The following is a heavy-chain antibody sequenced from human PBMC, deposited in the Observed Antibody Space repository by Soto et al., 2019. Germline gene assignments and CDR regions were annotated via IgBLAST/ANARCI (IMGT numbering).Heavy chain of an antibody. V-gene: IGHV1-2*04. D-gene: IGHD2-8*01. J-gene: IGHJ6*02. Sequence: PGPSVKVSCKASGYSFTDYHIHWVRQAPGQGLEWLGRINPKSGGTSTAQKFQGWVTMTTDTSISTASMELTRLTSDDTAIYYCARGDSTDCSNGVCSFFYNHDMDVWGQGTTVTVSS. CDR3: ARGDSTDCSNGVCSFFYNHDMDV. CDR1: GYSFTDYH. CDR2: INPKSGGT.